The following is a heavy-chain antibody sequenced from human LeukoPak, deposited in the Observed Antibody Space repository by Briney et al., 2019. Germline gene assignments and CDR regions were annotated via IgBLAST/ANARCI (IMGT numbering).Heavy chain of an antibody. D-gene: IGHD1-14*01. V-gene: IGHV3-74*01. Sequence: GGSLRLSCVVSGFTFSQSWMHWVRPVPGKGLVWVSRINTDGRNTIYADSVQGRFTTSRDKAKNTLYLQMNSLRAEDTAVYYCARDQTIPGPVTVDFWGKRTLVSVSS. J-gene: IGHJ4*02. CDR1: GFTFSQSW. CDR2: INTDGRNT. CDR3: ARDQTIPGPVTVDF.